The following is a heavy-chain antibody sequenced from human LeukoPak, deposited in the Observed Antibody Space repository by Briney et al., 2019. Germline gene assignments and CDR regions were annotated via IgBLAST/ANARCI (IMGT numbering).Heavy chain of an antibody. CDR1: GGSFSGYY. Sequence: SETLSLTCAVYGGSFSGYYWSWIRQPPGKGLEWIGEIYHSGSTNYNPSLKSRVTISVDKSKNQFSLKLSSVTAADTAVYYCARGEADTYDYWGQGTLVTVSS. V-gene: IGHV4-34*01. CDR3: ARGEADTYDY. D-gene: IGHD6-19*01. CDR2: IYHSGST. J-gene: IGHJ4*02.